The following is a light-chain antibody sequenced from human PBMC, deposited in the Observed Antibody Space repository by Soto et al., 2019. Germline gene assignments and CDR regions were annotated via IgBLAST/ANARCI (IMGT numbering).Light chain of an antibody. V-gene: IGKV1-5*01. Sequence: IHMTQFPSXLXSXXXXXXTXTCRARQSISSWLACYQKKPGKAPKRLIYDASSLESGVPSRFSGSGSGTEFTLTFSSLQPDDFATYYCQQYWGTLGRGT. CDR2: DAS. J-gene: IGKJ3*01. CDR1: QSISSW. CDR3: QQYWGT.